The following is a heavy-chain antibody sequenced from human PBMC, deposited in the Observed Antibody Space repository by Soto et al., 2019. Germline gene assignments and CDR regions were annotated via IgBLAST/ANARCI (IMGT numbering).Heavy chain of an antibody. Sequence: QVQLVESGGGVVQPGRSLRLSCAASGFTFSSYGMHWVRQAPGKGLEWVAVISYDGSNKYYADSEKGRFTISRDNTKNTLYLQMNSLRDEDTAVYYCAVPTLSPRLMGGSNWGQGTLVTVS. CDR2: ISYDGSNK. D-gene: IGHD2-8*01. CDR1: GFTFSSYG. CDR3: AVPTLSPRLMGGSN. J-gene: IGHJ4*02. V-gene: IGHV3-30*03.